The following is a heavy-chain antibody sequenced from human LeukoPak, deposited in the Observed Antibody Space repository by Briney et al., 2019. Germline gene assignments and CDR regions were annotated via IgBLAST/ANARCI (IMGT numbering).Heavy chain of an antibody. V-gene: IGHV3-48*02. CDR1: GFSFSDFS. J-gene: IGHJ4*02. Sequence: GRSLRLSCAASGFSFSDFSMNWVRQAPGKGLEWVSYISTGSSSINYADSVKGRFTISTDNAKNSLYLQMNSLRDEDTAVYYCARDLNWGFDYWGQGTLVTVSS. CDR3: ARDLNWGFDY. CDR2: ISTGSSSI. D-gene: IGHD7-27*01.